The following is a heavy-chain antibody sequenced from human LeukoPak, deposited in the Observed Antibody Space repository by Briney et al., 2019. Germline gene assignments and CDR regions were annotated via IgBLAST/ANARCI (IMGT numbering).Heavy chain of an antibody. J-gene: IGHJ5*02. CDR1: GGTFSSYA. CDR2: IIPIFGTA. V-gene: IGHV1-69*13. CDR3: ARQPYYYDSSGYYPNWFDP. D-gene: IGHD3-22*01. Sequence: SVKVSCKASGGTFSSYAISWVRQAPGQGLEWMGGIIPIFGTANYAQKFQGRVTITADESTSTAYMELSSLRSEDTAVYYCARQPYYYDSSGYYPNWFDPWGQGTQVTVSS.